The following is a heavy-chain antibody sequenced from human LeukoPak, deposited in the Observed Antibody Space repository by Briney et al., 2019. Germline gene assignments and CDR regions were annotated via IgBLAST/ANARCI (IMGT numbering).Heavy chain of an antibody. Sequence: EASVKVSCKASGYTFTDYFIHWVRQAPGQGPEWMGWINPSSGGTKFAQNFQGRVTMTGDTSISTAYMELSRLRSDDTAVYFCARDRHGSPFDFWGQGTLVTVSS. CDR3: ARDRHGSPFDF. J-gene: IGHJ4*02. V-gene: IGHV1-2*02. CDR2: INPSSGGT. CDR1: GYTFTDYF.